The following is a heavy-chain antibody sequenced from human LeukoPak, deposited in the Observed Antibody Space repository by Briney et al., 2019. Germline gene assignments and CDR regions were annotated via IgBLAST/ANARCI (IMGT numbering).Heavy chain of an antibody. CDR2: IYPGDSDT. CDR3: VRQSGGTVITIIDY. Sequence: GESLKISCKASGYSFTSYWIGWVRQMPGKGLEWMGIIYPGDSDTRYSPSFQGQVTISADKSINTAYLQWSSLKASDTAICYCVRQSGGTVITIIDYWGQGTLVTVPS. J-gene: IGHJ4*02. CDR1: GYSFTSYW. D-gene: IGHD2-15*01. V-gene: IGHV5-51*01.